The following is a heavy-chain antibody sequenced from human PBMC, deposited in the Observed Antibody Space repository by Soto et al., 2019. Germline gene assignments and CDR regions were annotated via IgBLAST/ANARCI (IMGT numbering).Heavy chain of an antibody. CDR2: INHSGMT. CDR1: GGSFSGYY. CDR3: AIGPRMWLAGGGY. D-gene: IGHD6-19*01. Sequence: LSLTCAVYGGSFSGYYWSWIRQPPGKGLEWLGEINHSGMTDYNPSLKSRITISIDTSKKQFSLKLNSVTAAGTAVYYCAIGPRMWLAGGGYWGQGTQVTVSS. V-gene: IGHV4-34*01. J-gene: IGHJ4*02.